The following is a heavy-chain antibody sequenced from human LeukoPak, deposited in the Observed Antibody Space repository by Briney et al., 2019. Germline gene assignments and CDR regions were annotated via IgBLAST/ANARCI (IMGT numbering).Heavy chain of an antibody. J-gene: IGHJ4*02. CDR3: AREAKYYYEP. V-gene: IGHV4-34*01. Sequence: SETLSLTCAVYGGSFSGYYWSWIRQPPGKGLEWIGEINHSGSTNYNPSLKSRVTISVDTSKNQFSLKLSSVTAADPAVYYCAREAKYYYEPWGQGTLVTVSS. D-gene: IGHD3-22*01. CDR1: GGSFSGYY. CDR2: INHSGST.